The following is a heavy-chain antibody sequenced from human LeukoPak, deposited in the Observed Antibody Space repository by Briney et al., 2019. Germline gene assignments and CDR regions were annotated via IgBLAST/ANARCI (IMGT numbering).Heavy chain of an antibody. CDR1: GYTFTSYY. Sequence: GASVKVSCKASGYTFTSYYMHWVRQAPGQGLEWMGIINPSGGSTSYAQKFQGRVTMTRDMSTSTVYMELSSLRSEDTAVYYCARLGGSGWYVGYFQHWGQGTLVTVSS. CDR2: INPSGGST. D-gene: IGHD6-19*01. J-gene: IGHJ1*01. V-gene: IGHV1-46*01. CDR3: ARLGGSGWYVGYFQH.